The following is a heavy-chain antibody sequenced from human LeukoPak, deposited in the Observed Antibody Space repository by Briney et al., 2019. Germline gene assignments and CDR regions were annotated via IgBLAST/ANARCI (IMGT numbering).Heavy chain of an antibody. V-gene: IGHV1-2*02. Sequence: GASVKVSCKASGYTFTSYDINWVRQATGQGLEWMGWINPNSGVTNYAQKLQGRVTITRDTSIDTAYMQLSRLRSDDTAVYYCAKDRYGDYEAPFHYYMDAWGRGTPVTVSS. J-gene: IGHJ6*03. CDR1: GYTFTSYD. D-gene: IGHD5-12*01. CDR2: INPNSGVT. CDR3: AKDRYGDYEAPFHYYMDA.